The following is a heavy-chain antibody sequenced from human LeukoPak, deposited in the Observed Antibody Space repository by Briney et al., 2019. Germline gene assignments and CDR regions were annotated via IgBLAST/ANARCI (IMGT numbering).Heavy chain of an antibody. CDR1: GGSITTSGYY. CDR2: IDPSGNA. V-gene: IGHV4-39*07. D-gene: IGHD6-19*01. CDR3: TRDRGQWLVDY. Sequence: PSETLSLTCTVSGGSITTSGYYWGWIRQSPGKGLEYFASIDPSGNAYYNPSLQSRVTISADTSKNQFSLKLSSVTAADTAVYYCTRDRGQWLVDYWGQGTLVTVSS. J-gene: IGHJ4*02.